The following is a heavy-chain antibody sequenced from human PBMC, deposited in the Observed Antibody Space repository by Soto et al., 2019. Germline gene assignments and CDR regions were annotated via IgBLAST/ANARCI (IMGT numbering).Heavy chain of an antibody. CDR1: GGSFSGGGYY. CDR2: ISYSGNT. D-gene: IGHD3-3*01. CDR3: ARTSIFGVVLKAFDI. Sequence: QVQLQESGPGLVKPSQTLSLTCTVSGGSFSGGGYYWSRIRQHPGKGLEWMGYISYSGNTKYKPSLQTRITISVDTSENQFSLRPTSVTAADTAIYFCARTSIFGVVLKAFDIWGQGTLVTVSS. V-gene: IGHV4-31*03. J-gene: IGHJ3*02.